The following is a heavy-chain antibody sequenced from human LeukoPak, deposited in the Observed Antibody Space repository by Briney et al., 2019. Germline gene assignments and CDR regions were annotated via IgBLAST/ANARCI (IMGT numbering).Heavy chain of an antibody. J-gene: IGHJ3*02. CDR3: ARHSGLVEWYDSSGYYPDAFDI. CDR1: GGSISSSSYY. CDR2: IYYSGST. Sequence: KPSETLSLTCTVSGGSISSSSYYWGWIRQPPGKGLEWIGSIYYSGSTYYNPSLKSRVTISVDTSKNQFSLKLSSVTAADTAVYYCARHSGLVEWYDSSGYYPDAFDIWGQGTMVTVSS. V-gene: IGHV4-39*01. D-gene: IGHD3-22*01.